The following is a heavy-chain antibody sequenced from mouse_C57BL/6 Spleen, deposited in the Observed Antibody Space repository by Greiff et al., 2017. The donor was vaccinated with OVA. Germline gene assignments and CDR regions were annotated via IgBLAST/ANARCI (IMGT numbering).Heavy chain of an antibody. CDR1: GFTFSSYT. Sequence: EVKVVESGGGLVKPGGSLKLSCAASGFTFSSYTMSWVRQTPEKRLEWVATISGGGGNTYYPDSVKGRFTISRDNAKNTLYLQMSSLRSEDTALYYCARPYDGYFPYFDYWGQGTTLTVSS. D-gene: IGHD2-3*01. CDR2: ISGGGGNT. V-gene: IGHV5-9*01. CDR3: ARPYDGYFPYFDY. J-gene: IGHJ2*01.